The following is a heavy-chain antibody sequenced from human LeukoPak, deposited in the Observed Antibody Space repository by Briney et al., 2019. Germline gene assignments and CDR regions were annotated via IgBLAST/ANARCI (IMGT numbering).Heavy chain of an antibody. Sequence: SETLSLTCAVYGRSFSDYYWSWIRQPPGKGLEWIGEINHSGGTNYNPSLKSRVTISVDTSKNQFSLNLSSVTAADTAVYYCARNIVLMVYAQNYFDYWGQGTLVTVSS. V-gene: IGHV4-34*01. CDR2: INHSGGT. J-gene: IGHJ4*02. CDR3: ARNIVLMVYAQNYFDY. CDR1: GRSFSDYY. D-gene: IGHD2-8*01.